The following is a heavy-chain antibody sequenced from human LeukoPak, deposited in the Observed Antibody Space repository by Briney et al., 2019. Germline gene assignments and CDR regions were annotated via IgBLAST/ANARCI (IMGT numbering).Heavy chain of an antibody. Sequence: GGSLRLSCAASGFTFSSYSMNWVRQAPGKGLEWVSSISSSSSYIYYADSVKGRFTISRDNAKNSLYLRMNSLRTEDTAVYYCAKEPRVGYSSSTSYYLAYWGQGTLVTVSS. CDR3: AKEPRVGYSSSTSYYLAY. CDR2: ISSSSSYI. J-gene: IGHJ4*02. CDR1: GFTFSSYS. D-gene: IGHD2-2*01. V-gene: IGHV3-21*01.